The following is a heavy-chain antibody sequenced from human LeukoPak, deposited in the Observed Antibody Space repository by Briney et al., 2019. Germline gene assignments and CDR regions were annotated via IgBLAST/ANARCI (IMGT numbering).Heavy chain of an antibody. CDR1: GGSISSYY. Sequence: SETLSLTCTVSGGSISSYYWSWIRQPAGKGLERIGRIYTSGSTNYNPSLKSRVTMSVDTSKNQFSLKLSSVTAADTAVYYCASDREDYYDSSGYGSWGQGTLVTVSS. J-gene: IGHJ4*02. V-gene: IGHV4-4*07. CDR3: ASDREDYYDSSGYGS. D-gene: IGHD3-22*01. CDR2: IYTSGST.